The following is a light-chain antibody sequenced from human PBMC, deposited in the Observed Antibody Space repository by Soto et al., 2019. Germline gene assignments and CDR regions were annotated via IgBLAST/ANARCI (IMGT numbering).Light chain of an antibody. CDR1: QTIRSNY. Sequence: ETVLTQSPGTLSLSPGARATLSCRASQTIRSNYLAWYRQTPGQAPRLLIYGASNRATGIADRFSGSGSGTEFTIIISRLEPEDFALYYGQQYGSSPWTFGQGTKVEIK. CDR3: QQYGSSPWT. J-gene: IGKJ1*01. V-gene: IGKV3-20*01. CDR2: GAS.